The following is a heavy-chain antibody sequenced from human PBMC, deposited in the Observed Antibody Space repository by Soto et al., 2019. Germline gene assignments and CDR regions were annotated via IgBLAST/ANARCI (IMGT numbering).Heavy chain of an antibody. J-gene: IGHJ5*02. CDR3: ARGSRGVTMVRGVPHWCDP. CDR1: GGSFSGYY. V-gene: IGHV4-34*01. D-gene: IGHD3-10*01. CDR2: INHSGST. Sequence: PSETLSLTCAVYGGSFSGYYWSWIRQPPGKGLEWIGEINHSGSTSYNPSLKSRVTISVDTSKNQFSLKLSSVTAADTAVYYCARGSRGVTMVRGVPHWCDPWGQGTLVTVS.